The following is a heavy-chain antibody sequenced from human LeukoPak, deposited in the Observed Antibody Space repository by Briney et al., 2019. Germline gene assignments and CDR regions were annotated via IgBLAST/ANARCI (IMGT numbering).Heavy chain of an antibody. Sequence: PGGSLRLSCAASGFTVSSNYMGWVRQAPGKGLEWVSVIYSGGGTYYADSVKGRFTISRDNSKNTLYLQMNSLRAEDTAVYYCAGPGNYYDSSGYPFDYWGQGTLVTVSS. CDR1: GFTVSSNY. J-gene: IGHJ4*02. V-gene: IGHV3-53*01. CDR2: IYSGGGT. D-gene: IGHD3-22*01. CDR3: AGPGNYYDSSGYPFDY.